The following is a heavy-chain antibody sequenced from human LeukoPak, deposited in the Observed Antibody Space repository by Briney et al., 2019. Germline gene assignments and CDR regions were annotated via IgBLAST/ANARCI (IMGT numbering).Heavy chain of an antibody. CDR1: GFTFSSYS. D-gene: IGHD6-19*01. CDR3: ARYEYSSAYFDY. Sequence: GESLRLSCAASGFTFSSYSMNWVRQAPGKGLEWVSSIGSSSSYIYYADSVKGRFTISRDNAKNSLYLQMNSLRAEDTAVYYCARYEYSSAYFDYWGQGTLVTVSS. V-gene: IGHV3-21*01. CDR2: IGSSSSYI. J-gene: IGHJ4*02.